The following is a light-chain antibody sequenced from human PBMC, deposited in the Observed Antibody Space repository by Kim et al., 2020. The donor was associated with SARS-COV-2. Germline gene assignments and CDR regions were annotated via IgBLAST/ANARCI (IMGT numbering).Light chain of an antibody. Sequence: ASVGDRVTITCRASQSISSWLAWYQQKPGKAPKLLIYKASSLESGVPSRFSGSASGTEFTLTISSLQPDDFATYYCQQYNSYSLYSFGQGTKLEI. V-gene: IGKV1-5*03. CDR3: QQYNSYSLYS. CDR2: KAS. J-gene: IGKJ2*03. CDR1: QSISSW.